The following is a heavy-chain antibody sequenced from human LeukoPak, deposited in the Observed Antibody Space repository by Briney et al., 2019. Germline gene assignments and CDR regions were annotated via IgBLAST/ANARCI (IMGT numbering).Heavy chain of an antibody. D-gene: IGHD2-15*01. CDR3: AKDLRVVVVVAATNS. V-gene: IGHV3-21*04. J-gene: IGHJ4*02. Sequence: GGSLRLSCAASGFTFSSYGMSWVRQAPGKGLEWVSSISSSSSYIYYADSVKGRFTISRDNAKNTLYLQMNSLRAEDTAVYYCAKDLRVVVVVAATNSWGQGTLVTVSS. CDR1: GFTFSSYG. CDR2: ISSSSSYI.